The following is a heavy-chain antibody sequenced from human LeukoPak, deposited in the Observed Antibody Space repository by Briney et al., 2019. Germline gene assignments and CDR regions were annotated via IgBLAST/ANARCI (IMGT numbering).Heavy chain of an antibody. CDR1: GYTFTDYF. D-gene: IGHD6-25*01. V-gene: IGHV1-2*02. J-gene: IGHJ4*02. Sequence: GASVKVSCKPFGYTFTDYFILWLRRAPGQGLEWMGWSNPNSSDTTYAQRFQGRVTMTRDTSINTVYMELSRLTSDDTAVYYCARRRPESTASFDYWGERALVTVSS. CDR3: ARRRPESTASFDY. CDR2: SNPNSSDT.